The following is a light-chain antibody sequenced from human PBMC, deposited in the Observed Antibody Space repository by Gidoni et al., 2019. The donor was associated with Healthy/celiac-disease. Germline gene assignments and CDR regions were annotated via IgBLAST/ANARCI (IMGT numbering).Light chain of an antibody. CDR2: GAS. CDR1: QSVSSSY. J-gene: IGKJ4*01. Sequence: EIVLTQSPGTLSLSPGERATRTCRASQSVSSSYLAWYQQKPGQAPRLLIYGASSRATGIPDRFSGSGSVTDFTLTISRLEPEDFAVYYCQQYGSSPVTFXXXTKVEIK. V-gene: IGKV3-20*01. CDR3: QQYGSSPVT.